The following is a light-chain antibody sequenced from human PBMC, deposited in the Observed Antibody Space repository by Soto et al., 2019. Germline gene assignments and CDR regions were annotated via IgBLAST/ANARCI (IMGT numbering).Light chain of an antibody. J-gene: IGKJ2*01. CDR3: QHSYSSPPYT. CDR1: QNINRF. V-gene: IGKV1-39*01. Sequence: DIQMTQSPYSLSASVGDRVTITCRASQNINRFLNCYQQNPGRAPTVLIYGASSLQSGVPSRFSGSGSGTEFTLTISILQPEDFATYFCQHSYSSPPYTFGQGTNLEIK. CDR2: GAS.